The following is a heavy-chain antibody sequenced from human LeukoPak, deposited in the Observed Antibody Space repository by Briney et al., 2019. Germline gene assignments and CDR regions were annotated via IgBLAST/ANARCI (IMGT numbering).Heavy chain of an antibody. CDR1: GFTFGAYV. CDR3: TRDYGGFDY. J-gene: IGHJ4*02. CDR2: IRSKVYGGRK. D-gene: IGHD4-23*01. V-gene: IGHV3-49*04. Sequence: PGGSLRLSCRGSGFTFGAYVMTWVRQAPGKGLEWAGFIRSKVYGGRKDNASSVKGKFIISRDDSKSIAYLKMNSLETEDTAVYYCTRDYGGFDYWGQGTLVTVSS.